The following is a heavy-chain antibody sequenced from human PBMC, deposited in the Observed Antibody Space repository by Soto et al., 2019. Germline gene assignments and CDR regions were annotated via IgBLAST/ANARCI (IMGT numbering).Heavy chain of an antibody. CDR3: ARNGTYSSSLSQYSGMDV. CDR1: GGTFANFI. CDR2: IVPMFGTA. J-gene: IGHJ6*02. Sequence: SVKVSCKXSGGTFANFIMNWVRQTPGQGLEWMGGIVPMFGTATYAEKFKGRVTISATESTSTAYMELTSLRSEDTAVYYCARNGTYSSSLSQYSGMDVWGQGTTVTVSS. V-gene: IGHV1-69*13. D-gene: IGHD6-6*01.